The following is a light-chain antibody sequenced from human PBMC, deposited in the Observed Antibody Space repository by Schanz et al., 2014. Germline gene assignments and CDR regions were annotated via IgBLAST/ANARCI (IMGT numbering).Light chain of an antibody. CDR2: EGT. CDR1: SSDVGCYNL. Sequence: QSALTQPASVSGSPGQSITISCTGTSSDVGCYNLVSWYQQHPGEAPKLLIYEGTKRPLGVSNRFSGSKSGNTASLTISGLQAEDEADYYCSSYTRSSSWVFGGGTKLTVL. V-gene: IGLV2-14*02. CDR3: SSYTRSSSWV. J-gene: IGLJ3*02.